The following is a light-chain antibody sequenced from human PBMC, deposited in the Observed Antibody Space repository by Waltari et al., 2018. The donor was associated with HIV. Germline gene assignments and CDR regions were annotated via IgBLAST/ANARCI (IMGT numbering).Light chain of an antibody. CDR1: SSDVGSYNL. J-gene: IGLJ3*02. CDR3: SSFTSSSTVV. V-gene: IGLV2-18*02. CDR2: EVT. Sequence: CTGTSSDVGSYNLVSWYQQSPGTAPKLMVYEVTYRPSGVPERFSGSKSGNTASLTISGLQAEDEADYYCSSFTSSSTVVFGGGTKLTVL.